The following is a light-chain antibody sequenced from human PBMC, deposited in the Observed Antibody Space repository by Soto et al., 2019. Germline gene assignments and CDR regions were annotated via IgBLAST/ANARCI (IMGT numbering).Light chain of an antibody. CDR2: EVT. Sequence: QSALTQPAAVSGSPGQSITISCTGSSSDVGSYDLVSWYQQHPGKAPKLMIYEVTKRPSGVSNRFSGSKSGNTASLTISGLQAEDEADYYCSSYAGSTTFVVFGGVTKVTVL. V-gene: IGLV2-23*02. CDR1: SSDVGSYDL. CDR3: SSYAGSTTFVV. J-gene: IGLJ2*01.